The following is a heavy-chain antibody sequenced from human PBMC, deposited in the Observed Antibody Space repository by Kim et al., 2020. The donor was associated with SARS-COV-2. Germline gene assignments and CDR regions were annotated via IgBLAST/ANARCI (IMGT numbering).Heavy chain of an antibody. D-gene: IGHD2-8*01. Sequence: SETLSLTCAVYGGSFSGYYWSWIRQPPGKGLEWIGEINHSGSTNYNPSLKSRVTISVDTSKNQFSLKLSSVTAADTAVYYCARGLISRGRRYCTNGVCRQGCYFDYWGQGTLVTVSS. CDR3: ARGLISRGRRYCTNGVCRQGCYFDY. V-gene: IGHV4-34*01. CDR2: INHSGST. CDR1: GGSFSGYY. J-gene: IGHJ4*02.